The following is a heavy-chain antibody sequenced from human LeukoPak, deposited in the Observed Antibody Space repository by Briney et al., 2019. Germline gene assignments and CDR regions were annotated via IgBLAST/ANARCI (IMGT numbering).Heavy chain of an antibody. V-gene: IGHV3-7*01. Sequence: GGSLRLSCAASGFTFSSYWMSWVRQAPGKGLEWVANIKQDGSEKYYVDSVKGRFTISRDNAKNSLYLQMNSLRAEDTAVYYCAREGLEESYDILTGYYYYYYGMDVWGQGTTVTVSS. J-gene: IGHJ6*02. CDR3: AREGLEESYDILTGYYYYYYGMDV. D-gene: IGHD3-9*01. CDR1: GFTFSSYW. CDR2: IKQDGSEK.